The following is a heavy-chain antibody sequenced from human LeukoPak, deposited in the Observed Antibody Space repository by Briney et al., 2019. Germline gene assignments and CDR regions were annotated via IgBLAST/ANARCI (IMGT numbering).Heavy chain of an antibody. V-gene: IGHV4-34*01. CDR3: ARVWYYGMDV. CDR2: INHSGST. CDR1: GGSFSGYY. Sequence: PSETLSLTCAVYGGSFSGYYWSWIRQPPGKGLEWIGEINHSGSTNYNPSLKSRVTISVDTSKNQLSLKLSSVTAADTAVYYCARVWYYGMDVWGQGTTVTVSS. D-gene: IGHD2-15*01. J-gene: IGHJ6*02.